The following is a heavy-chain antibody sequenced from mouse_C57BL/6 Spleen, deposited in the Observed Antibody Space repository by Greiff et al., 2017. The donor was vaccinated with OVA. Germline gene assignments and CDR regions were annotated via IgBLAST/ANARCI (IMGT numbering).Heavy chain of an antibody. CDR1: GYTFTSYW. Sequence: QVQLQQPGAELVKPGASVKLSCKASGYTFTSYWMHWVKQRPGQGLEWIGMIHPNSGSTNYNEKFKSKATLTVDKSSSTAYMQLSSLTSEDSAVYYCAREEEYYYGFDYWGQGTTLTVSS. CDR3: AREEEYYYGFDY. CDR2: IHPNSGST. D-gene: IGHD1-1*01. V-gene: IGHV1-64*01. J-gene: IGHJ2*01.